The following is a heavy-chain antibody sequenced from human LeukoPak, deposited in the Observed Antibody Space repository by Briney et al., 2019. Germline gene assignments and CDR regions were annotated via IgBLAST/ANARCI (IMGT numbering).Heavy chain of an antibody. D-gene: IGHD4-17*01. V-gene: IGHV3-30-3*01. Sequence: GGSLRLSCAASGFTFSNYAMHWVRQAPGKGLEWMSVISYDGSNKYYADSVKGRFTISRDNSKNTLYLQMNSLRPEDTAVYYCARRRNDYGLDYWGQGTLVTVSS. CDR2: ISYDGSNK. J-gene: IGHJ4*02. CDR1: GFTFSNYA. CDR3: ARRRNDYGLDY.